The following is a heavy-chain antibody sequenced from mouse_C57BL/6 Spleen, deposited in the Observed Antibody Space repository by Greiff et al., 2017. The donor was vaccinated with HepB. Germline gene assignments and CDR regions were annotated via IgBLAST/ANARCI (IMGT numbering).Heavy chain of an antibody. D-gene: IGHD2-1*01. V-gene: IGHV1-55*01. CDR2: IYPGSGST. Sequence: QVQLQQPGAELVKPGASVKMSCKASGYTFTSYWITWVKQRPGQGLEWIGDIYPGSGSTNYNEKFKSKATLTVDTSSSTAYMQLSSLTSEDSAVYYCAGEGIYYGNSLLYIDYWGQGTTLTVSS. J-gene: IGHJ2*01. CDR3: AGEGIYYGNSLLYIDY. CDR1: GYTFTSYW.